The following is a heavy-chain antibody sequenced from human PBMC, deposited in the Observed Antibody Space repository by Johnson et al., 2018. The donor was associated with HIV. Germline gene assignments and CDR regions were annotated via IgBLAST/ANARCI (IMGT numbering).Heavy chain of an antibody. CDR1: GFTVSSNY. V-gene: IGHV3-53*01. J-gene: IGHJ3*02. D-gene: IGHD2-21*01. Sequence: MQLVESGGGLIQPGGSLRLSCAASGFTVSSNYMSWVRQAPGKGLEWVSVIYSGGSTYYADSVKGRFTISRDNSNNTLYLQMNSLRAEDTAEYYCANDRGGLAYCGGDCYLCEAFDIGGQGTMVTVSS. CDR2: IYSGGST. CDR3: ANDRGGLAYCGGDCYLCEAFDI.